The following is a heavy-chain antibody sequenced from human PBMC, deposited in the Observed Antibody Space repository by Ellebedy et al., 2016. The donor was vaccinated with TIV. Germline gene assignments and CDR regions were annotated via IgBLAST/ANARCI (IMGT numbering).Heavy chain of an antibody. CDR3: ARALKLYGSGSFGY. CDR1: GGTFSSYA. J-gene: IGHJ4*02. Sequence: ASVKVSCXASGGTFSSYAISWVRQAPGQGLEWMGWISAYNGNTNYAQKLQGRVTMTTDTSTSTAYMELSSLRSEDTAVYYCARALKLYGSGSFGYWGQGTLVTVSS. CDR2: ISAYNGNT. D-gene: IGHD3-10*01. V-gene: IGHV1-18*01.